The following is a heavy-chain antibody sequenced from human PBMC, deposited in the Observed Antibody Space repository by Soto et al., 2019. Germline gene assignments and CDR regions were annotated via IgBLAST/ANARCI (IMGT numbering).Heavy chain of an antibody. D-gene: IGHD3-3*01. CDR1: GGSISSGGYY. J-gene: IGHJ5*02. Sequence: SETLSLTCTVSGGSISSGGYYWSWIRQHPGKGLEWIGYIYYSGSTYYNPSLKSRVTISVDTSKNQFSLKLSSVTAADTAVYYCAREVVDGITIFGVVIRQNWFDPWGQGTLVTVSS. CDR2: IYYSGST. CDR3: AREVVDGITIFGVVIRQNWFDP. V-gene: IGHV4-31*03.